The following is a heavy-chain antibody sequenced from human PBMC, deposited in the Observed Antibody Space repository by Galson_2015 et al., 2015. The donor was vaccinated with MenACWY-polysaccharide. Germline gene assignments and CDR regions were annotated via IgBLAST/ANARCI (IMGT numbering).Heavy chain of an antibody. J-gene: IGHJ4*02. CDR2: INSDGGTT. V-gene: IGHV3-74*03. CDR1: GFTFSSHW. Sequence: SLRLSCAVSGFTFSSHWMHWVRQAPGKGPVWVSRINSDGGTTEYADSVKGRFTISRDNTKNTVYLQMNSLRAEDTAVYYCARDSFYWLADYWGQGTLVTVSS. CDR3: ARDSFYWLADY. D-gene: IGHD6-19*01.